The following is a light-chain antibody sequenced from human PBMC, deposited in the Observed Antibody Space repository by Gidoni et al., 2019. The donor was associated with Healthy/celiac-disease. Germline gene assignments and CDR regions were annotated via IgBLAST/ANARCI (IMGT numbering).Light chain of an antibody. CDR2: AAS. J-gene: IGKJ1*01. CDR3: QQSYSTPKT. CDR1: QSISSY. V-gene: IGKV1-39*01. Sequence: SSPSASVGARVTITCRASQSISSYLDWYQQKPGKAPKLLIYAASSLQSGVPSRFSGSGSGTDFTLTISSLQPEDFATYYCQQSYSTPKTFGQGTKVEIK.